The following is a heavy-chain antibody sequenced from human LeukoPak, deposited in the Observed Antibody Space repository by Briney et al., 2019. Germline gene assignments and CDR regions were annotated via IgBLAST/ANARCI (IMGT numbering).Heavy chain of an antibody. J-gene: IGHJ4*02. Sequence: PEGSLRLSCAASGFTFGRNWMHWVRQAPGKGLVWVSRINSDGSSTSYADSVKGRSTISRDNAKNTLYLQMNSLRAEDTAVYYCARRRRYGSGSYYIDYWGQGTLVTVSS. CDR1: GFTFGRNW. CDR2: INSDGSST. V-gene: IGHV3-74*01. CDR3: ARRRRYGSGSYYIDY. D-gene: IGHD3-10*01.